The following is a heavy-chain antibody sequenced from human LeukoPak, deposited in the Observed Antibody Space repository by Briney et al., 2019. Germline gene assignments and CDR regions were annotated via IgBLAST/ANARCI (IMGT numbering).Heavy chain of an antibody. J-gene: IGHJ3*02. CDR1: GFTFNNYN. D-gene: IGHD3-9*01. Sequence: GGSLRLSCAASGFTFNNYNMNWVRQAPGKALEWVSSITSSGTYISYADSVKGRFTISRDNAKNSLYLQMNSLRAEDTAVYYCARDRLRFFDSYAFDIWGQGTMVTVSS. CDR2: ITSSGTYI. V-gene: IGHV3-21*04. CDR3: ARDRLRFFDSYAFDI.